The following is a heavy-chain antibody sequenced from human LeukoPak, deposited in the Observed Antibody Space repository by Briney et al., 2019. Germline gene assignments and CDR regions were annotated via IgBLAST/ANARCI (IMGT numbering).Heavy chain of an antibody. CDR2: SYWNGVST. CDR1: GFTFGQYG. Sequence: GGSLRLSCAASGFTFGQYGMSWVRQVPGKGLEWVSGSYWNGVSTGYVDSVKGRFTISRDNAKNSLYLQMNSLRAEDTALYYCARVSHDALDIWGQGTMVTVS. CDR3: ARVSHDALDI. J-gene: IGHJ3*02. V-gene: IGHV3-20*04.